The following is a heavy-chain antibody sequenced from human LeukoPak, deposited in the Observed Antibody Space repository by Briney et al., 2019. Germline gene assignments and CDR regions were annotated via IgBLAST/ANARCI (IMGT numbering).Heavy chain of an antibody. V-gene: IGHV3-64D*06. J-gene: IGHJ4*02. D-gene: IGHD5-12*01. CDR1: GFTFSRYP. CDR3: VKLIGYTGHDGGGDY. Sequence: PGGSLRLSCSASGFTFSRYPMHWVRQAPGKGLEYVSAISSDGNDIYYADSVQGRFTISRDNSMDALYLQMTSLRPGDTAVYYCVKLIGYTGHDGGGDYWGQGTLVTVSS. CDR2: ISSDGNDI.